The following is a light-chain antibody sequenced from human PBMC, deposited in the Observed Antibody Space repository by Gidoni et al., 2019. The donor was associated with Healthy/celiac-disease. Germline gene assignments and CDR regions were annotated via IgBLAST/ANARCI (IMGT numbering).Light chain of an antibody. Sequence: EIVMTQSPATLSVSPGERATLSCRASQSVSSNLAWYQQKPGQAPRLLIYDAPTRATGIPARFSGSGSGTEFTLTISSRQSEDFAVYYCQQYNNWPPLTFGGGTKVEIK. J-gene: IGKJ4*01. CDR2: DAP. CDR1: QSVSSN. V-gene: IGKV3-15*01. CDR3: QQYNNWPPLT.